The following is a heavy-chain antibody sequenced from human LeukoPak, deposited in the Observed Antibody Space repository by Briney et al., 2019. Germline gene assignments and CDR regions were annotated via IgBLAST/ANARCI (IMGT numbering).Heavy chain of an antibody. V-gene: IGHV3-48*04. J-gene: IGHJ4*02. Sequence: GGSLRLSCAASGFTVSSKYMNWVRQAPGKGLEWVSYISSSGSTIYYADSVKGRFTISRDNAKNSLYLQMNSLRAEDTAVYYCAREASIVVVPAAINYWGQGTLVTVSS. D-gene: IGHD2-2*02. CDR3: AREASIVVVPAAINY. CDR1: GFTVSSKY. CDR2: ISSSGSTI.